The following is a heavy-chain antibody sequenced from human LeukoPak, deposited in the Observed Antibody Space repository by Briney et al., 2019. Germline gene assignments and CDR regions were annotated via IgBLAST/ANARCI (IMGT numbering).Heavy chain of an antibody. CDR1: GFTFSSYV. J-gene: IGHJ5*02. D-gene: IGHD3-10*01. CDR2: ISSNGGST. CDR3: VKELGSGSYSWFDP. V-gene: IGHV3-64D*06. Sequence: GGSLRLSCSASGFTFSSYVMHWVRQAPGKGLEYVTAISSNGGSTYYADSVKGRFTISRDNSKNTLYLQMSSLRAEDTAVYYCVKELGSGSYSWFDPWGQGTLVTVSS.